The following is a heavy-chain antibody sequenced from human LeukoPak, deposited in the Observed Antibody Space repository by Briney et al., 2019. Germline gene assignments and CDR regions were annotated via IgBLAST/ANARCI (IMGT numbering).Heavy chain of an antibody. CDR3: ARIGYSSSSNDY. CDR1: GFTFSTYW. Sequence: GGSLRLSCAVSGFTFSTYWMTWVRQAPGKGLEWVANINQDGGVKYYEDSLKDRFTIYRDNAKNSLYLQMNSLRAEDTAIYYCARIGYSSSSNDYWGQGTLVTVSS. CDR2: INQDGGVK. J-gene: IGHJ4*02. D-gene: IGHD6-6*01. V-gene: IGHV3-7*01.